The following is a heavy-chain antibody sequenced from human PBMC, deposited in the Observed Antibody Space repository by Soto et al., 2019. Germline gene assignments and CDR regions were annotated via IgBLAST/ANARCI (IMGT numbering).Heavy chain of an antibody. D-gene: IGHD3-16*02. Sequence: GGSLRLSCAASGFTVSSNYMSWVRQAPGKGLEWVSVIYSGGSTYYADSVKGRFTISRDNSKNTLYLQMNSLRAEDTAVYYCARVGFEKLSLLDYFDYWGQGTLVTVSS. J-gene: IGHJ4*01. CDR1: GFTVSSNY. CDR2: IYSGGST. V-gene: IGHV3-66*01. CDR3: ARVGFEKLSLLDYFDY.